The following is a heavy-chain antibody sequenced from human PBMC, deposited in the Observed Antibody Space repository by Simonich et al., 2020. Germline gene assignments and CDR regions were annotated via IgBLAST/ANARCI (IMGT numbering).Heavy chain of an antibody. CDR3: ARSRYCTNGVCYNWFDP. V-gene: IGHV1-8*03. CDR1: GYNFTSYD. CDR2: MNPNSANT. J-gene: IGHJ5*02. Sequence: QVQLVQSGAEVKKPGASVKVSCKASGYNFTSYDINWVRQGTGQGLEMIGWMNPNSANTGYAQKFKVRGTITRNTAISTAYMELSSLRSEDTAVYYCARSRYCTNGVCYNWFDPWGQGTLVTVSS. D-gene: IGHD2-8*01.